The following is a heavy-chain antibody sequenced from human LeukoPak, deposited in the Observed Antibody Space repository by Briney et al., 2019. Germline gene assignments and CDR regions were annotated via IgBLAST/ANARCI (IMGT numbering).Heavy chain of an antibody. CDR2: ISDTGDST. CDR3: AKDSRTTYDSSWLYYFDS. J-gene: IGHJ4*02. V-gene: IGHV3-23*01. CDR1: GFTFSRYG. Sequence: GGSLRLSCAASGFTFSRYGMTWVRQAPGKGLEWVSTISDTGDSTYYADSVKGRFTISRDNSKNTLYLQMNRLRAQDTAVYYCAKDSRTTYDSSWLYYFDSWGQGTLVTVSS. D-gene: IGHD6-13*01.